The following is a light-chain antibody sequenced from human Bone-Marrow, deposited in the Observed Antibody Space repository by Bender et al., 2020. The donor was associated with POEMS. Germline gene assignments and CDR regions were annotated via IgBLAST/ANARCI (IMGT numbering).Light chain of an antibody. Sequence: QSALTQPASVSGSPGQSITISCTGTSSDVGGYKYVSWYQQHPGKAPKLMIYEVSKRPSGVSNRFSGSKSGNTASLTISGLQAEDEANYYCCSYAGSSTTVFGGGTKLTVL. J-gene: IGLJ3*02. V-gene: IGLV2-23*02. CDR1: SSDVGGYKY. CDR2: EVS. CDR3: CSYAGSSTTV.